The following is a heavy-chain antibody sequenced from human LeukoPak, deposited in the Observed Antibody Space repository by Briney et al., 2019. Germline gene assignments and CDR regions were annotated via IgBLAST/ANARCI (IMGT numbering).Heavy chain of an antibody. D-gene: IGHD6-19*01. CDR3: ARGWSSGWYFPYPFDR. J-gene: IGHJ5*02. CDR1: GGSISSYY. V-gene: IGHV4-4*07. CDR2: IYTSGST. Sequence: SETLSLTCTVSGGSISSYYWSWIRQPAGKGLEWIGRIYTSGSTNYNPSLKSRVTMSVDTSKNQFSLKLSSVTAADTAVYYCARGWSSGWYFPYPFDRWGQGTLVTVSS.